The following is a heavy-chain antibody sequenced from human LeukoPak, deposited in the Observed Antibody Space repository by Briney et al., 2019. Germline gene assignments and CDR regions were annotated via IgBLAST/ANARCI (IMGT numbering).Heavy chain of an antibody. CDR3: ARGCKYSSSSRDWFDP. Sequence: GGSLKLSCEASGFTFDDYGMSWVRQAPGKGLEWVSGINWNGGSTGYADSVKGRFTISRDNAKNSLYLQMNSLRAEDTALYYCARGCKYSSSSRDWFDPWGQGTLVTVSS. CDR1: GFTFDDYG. V-gene: IGHV3-20*04. J-gene: IGHJ5*02. CDR2: INWNGGST. D-gene: IGHD6-6*01.